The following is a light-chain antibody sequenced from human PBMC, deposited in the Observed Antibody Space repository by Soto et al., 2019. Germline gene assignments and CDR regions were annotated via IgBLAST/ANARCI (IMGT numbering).Light chain of an antibody. J-gene: IGKJ2*01. Sequence: EVALTESPGTLSLSPGERATLSCRASQTVSSSHLAWYQQKPGQAPRLLIYGASDRATDIPDRFSGSGSGTDFTLTISRLAPEDFAVYYCQHFGSSPPKYTFGQGTKLYIQ. CDR1: QTVSSSH. V-gene: IGKV3-20*01. CDR2: GAS. CDR3: QHFGSSPPKYT.